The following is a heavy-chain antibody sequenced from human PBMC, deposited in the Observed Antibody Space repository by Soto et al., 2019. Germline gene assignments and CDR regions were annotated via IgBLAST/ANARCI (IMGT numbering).Heavy chain of an antibody. CDR2: IFWDDDK. CDR3: ARTRIAAAGPNWFDP. J-gene: IGHJ5*02. V-gene: IGHV2-5*02. Sequence: SGPTLVNPTQTLTLTCTFSGFSLSTSGVGVGWIRQPPGKALEWLGIIFWDDDKRYRPSLKSRVTITKDTSKNQLVLIMTNMDPVDTATYYCARTRIAAAGPNWFDPWGQGTLVTVSS. CDR1: GFSLSTSGVG. D-gene: IGHD6-13*01.